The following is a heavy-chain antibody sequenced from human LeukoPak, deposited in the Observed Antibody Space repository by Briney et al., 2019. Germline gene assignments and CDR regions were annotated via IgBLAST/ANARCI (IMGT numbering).Heavy chain of an antibody. D-gene: IGHD3-10*01. CDR1: GGSISSYY. CDR2: IHSSGST. CDR3: AREAVHYGSGSLDY. Sequence: SETLSPTCTVSGGSISSYYWSWIRQPAGKGLEWTGRIHSSGSTNYSPSLKSRVTMLLDTSKNQFSLELSSVTAADTAVYYCAREAVHYGSGSLDYWGQGTLVTVSS. V-gene: IGHV4-4*07. J-gene: IGHJ4*02.